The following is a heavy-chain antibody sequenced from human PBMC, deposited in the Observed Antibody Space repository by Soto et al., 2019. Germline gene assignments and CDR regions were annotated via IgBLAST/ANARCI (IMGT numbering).Heavy chain of an antibody. CDR2: IIPILGIA. J-gene: IGHJ4*02. V-gene: IGHV1-69*02. CDR3: ARSPITFGGVIVLSFDS. Sequence: QVQLVQSGAEVKKPGSSVKVSCKASGGTFSSYTISWVRQAPGQGLEWMGRIIPILGIANYAQKFQGRVTITADKSTSTAYMELSSLRSEDTAVYYCARSPITFGGVIVLSFDSWGQGTLVTVSS. D-gene: IGHD3-16*02. CDR1: GGTFSSYT.